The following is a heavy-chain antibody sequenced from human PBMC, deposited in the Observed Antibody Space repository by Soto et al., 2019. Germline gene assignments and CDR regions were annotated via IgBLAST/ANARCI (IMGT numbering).Heavy chain of an antibody. CDR1: GFTFSNAW. CDR2: IKSKTDGGTT. D-gene: IGHD4-17*01. V-gene: IGHV3-15*01. CDR3: TTERDYGAENWFDP. Sequence: EVQLVESGGGLVKPGGSLRLSCAASGFTFSNAWMSWVRQAPGKGLEWVGRIKSKTDGGTTDYAAPVKGRFTISREDSKNTLDLQMNSLETEDTAVYYCTTERDYGAENWFDPLGQGTLVTVSS. J-gene: IGHJ5*02.